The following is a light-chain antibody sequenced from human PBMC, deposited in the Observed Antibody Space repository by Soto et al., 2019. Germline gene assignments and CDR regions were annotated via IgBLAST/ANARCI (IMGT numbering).Light chain of an antibody. CDR2: DVS. V-gene: IGLV2-14*01. J-gene: IGLJ1*01. Sequence: QSVLTQPASVSGSPGQSITISCTGTSTDVGRYNYVSWCQQHPGKAPKLMVYDVSNRPSWVSNRFSGSKSGITASLTISGLQAEDEADYYCTSYTSDSTYVFGTGTKVTVL. CDR1: STDVGRYNY. CDR3: TSYTSDSTYV.